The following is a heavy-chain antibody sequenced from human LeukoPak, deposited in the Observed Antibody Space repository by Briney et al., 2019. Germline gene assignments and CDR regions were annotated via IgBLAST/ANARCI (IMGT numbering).Heavy chain of an antibody. CDR2: ISGDGNSI. Sequence: GGSPRLSCAASEFTFSIYSMNWVRQAPGKGLEWISYISGDGNSIYYADSVKGRFTISRDNAKSSLCLQMNSLRDEDTAVYYCARYFGDPQGMDVWGQGTTVIVSS. J-gene: IGHJ6*02. V-gene: IGHV3-48*02. CDR3: ARYFGDPQGMDV. CDR1: EFTFSIYS. D-gene: IGHD3-10*01.